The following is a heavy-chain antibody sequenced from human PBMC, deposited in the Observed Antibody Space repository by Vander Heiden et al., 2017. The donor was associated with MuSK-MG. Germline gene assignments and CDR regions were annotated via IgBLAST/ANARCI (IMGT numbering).Heavy chain of an antibody. CDR1: GDAISPYY. Sequence: QVQLQESGPGLVKPSTTLSLTCTVLGDAISPYYWVWVRQPPGKGLEWIGYMYLGVKTNYNPSLVSRASISVDMSKNHFSLTLSSVTAADTAVYYCARGQDDLLVEPYGPGKAYFYMDVWGKGTTVTVSS. V-gene: IGHV4-59*08. CDR3: ARGQDDLLVEPYGPGKAYFYMDV. D-gene: IGHD2-21*01. CDR2: MYLGVKT. J-gene: IGHJ6*03.